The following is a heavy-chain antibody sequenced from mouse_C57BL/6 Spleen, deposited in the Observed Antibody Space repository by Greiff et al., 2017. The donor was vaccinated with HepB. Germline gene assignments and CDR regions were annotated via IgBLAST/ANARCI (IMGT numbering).Heavy chain of an antibody. CDR3: TRDDTTRRYFDV. V-gene: IGHV5-9-1*02. Sequence: EVKLQESGEGLVKPGGSLKLSCAASGFTFSSYAMSWVRQTPEKRLEWVAYISSGGDYIYYADTVKGRFTISRDNARNTLYLQMSSLKSEDTAMYYCTRDDTTRRYFDVWGTGTTVTVSS. CDR2: ISSGGDYI. CDR1: GFTFSSYA. J-gene: IGHJ1*03. D-gene: IGHD1-1*01.